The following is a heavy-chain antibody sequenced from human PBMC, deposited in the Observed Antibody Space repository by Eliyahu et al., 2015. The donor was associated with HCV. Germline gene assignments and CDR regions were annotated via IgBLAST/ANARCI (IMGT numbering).Heavy chain of an antibody. Sequence: QVQLQESGPGLVKPSETLSLTCTVSGGSITXYYWSWIRQPPGKGLEWIGDNHYSGTXNYNPSLKSRVTISLDTSKNQFSLKLTSVTAADTAVYYCASGGGGIAVAGTGGWFDPWGQGTLVTVSS. D-gene: IGHD6-19*01. CDR1: GGSITXYY. V-gene: IGHV4-59*01. CDR2: NHYSGTX. J-gene: IGHJ5*02. CDR3: ASGGGGIAVAGTGGWFDP.